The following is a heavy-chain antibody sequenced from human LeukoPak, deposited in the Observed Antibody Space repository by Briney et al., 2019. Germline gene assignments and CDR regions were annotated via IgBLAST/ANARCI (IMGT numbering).Heavy chain of an antibody. J-gene: IGHJ4*02. D-gene: IGHD2-8*01. CDR2: ISYSGGGT. V-gene: IGHV3-23*01. Sequence: GGSLRLSCAASGFTFSGYAMSWVRQAPGKGLEWVSTISYSGGGTYYADSVKGRFTISRDNSENTLYLQMNSLRVEDTAVYFCAKAVGSGLVYNFDYWGQGTLVTVSS. CDR3: AKAVGSGLVYNFDY. CDR1: GFTFSGYA.